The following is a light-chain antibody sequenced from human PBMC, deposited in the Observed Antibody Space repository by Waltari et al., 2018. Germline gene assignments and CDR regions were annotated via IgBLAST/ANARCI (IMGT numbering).Light chain of an antibody. CDR3: QAWDSSTAV. CDR1: HLGVHY. CDR2: QDS. J-gene: IGLJ2*01. Sequence: SSELNQLPSTPVSPGQTASIPCHRSHLGVHYPCWYQQKPGQSPVLVIYQDSKRPSGIPERFSGSNSGNTATLTISGTQAMDEADYYCQAWDSSTAVFGGGTKLTVL. V-gene: IGLV3-1*01.